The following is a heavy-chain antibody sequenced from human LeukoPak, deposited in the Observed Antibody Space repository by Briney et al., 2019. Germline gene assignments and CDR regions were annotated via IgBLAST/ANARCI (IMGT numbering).Heavy chain of an antibody. CDR3: AKVLVVPAATSKNK. CDR1: GFTFSSYG. V-gene: IGHV3-23*01. CDR2: ISGSGGST. D-gene: IGHD2-2*01. Sequence: GGSLRLSCAASGFTFSSYGMSWVRQAPGKGLEWVSAISGSGGSTYYADSVKGRFTISRDNSKNTLYLQMNSLRAEDTAVYYCAKVLVVPAATSKNKWGQGTLVTVSS. J-gene: IGHJ4*02.